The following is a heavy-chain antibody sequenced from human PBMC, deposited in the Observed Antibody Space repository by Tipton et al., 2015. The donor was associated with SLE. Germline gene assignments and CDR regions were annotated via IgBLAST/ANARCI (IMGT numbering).Heavy chain of an antibody. CDR1: GFSFSSYA. J-gene: IGHJ4*02. Sequence: RSLRLSCAASGFSFSSYAMHWVRQAPGKGLEWVSVILGDGSNQYSADSVKGRFTISRDNSKNTLFLQMNSLRAEDTAMYYCARDSWVDAVSAFDSWGQGTLVIVSS. D-gene: IGHD4-17*01. CDR2: ILGDGSNQ. V-gene: IGHV3-30*04. CDR3: ARDSWVDAVSAFDS.